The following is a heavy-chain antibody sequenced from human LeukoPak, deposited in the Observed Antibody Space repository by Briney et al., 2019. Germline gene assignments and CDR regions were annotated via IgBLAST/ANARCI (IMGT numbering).Heavy chain of an antibody. J-gene: IGHJ3*01. D-gene: IGHD3-10*01. CDR2: IRYGGSNK. CDR3: AKDRYYGSGSPPAA. CDR1: GFTFSSYG. Sequence: GGSLTLSCAASGFTFSSYGMHWVRQAPGKGLEGVAFIRYGGSNKYYADSVKGRFTISRDNSKNTLYLQMNSLRAEDTAVYYCAKDRYYGSGSPPAAWGQGTMVTVSS. V-gene: IGHV3-30*02.